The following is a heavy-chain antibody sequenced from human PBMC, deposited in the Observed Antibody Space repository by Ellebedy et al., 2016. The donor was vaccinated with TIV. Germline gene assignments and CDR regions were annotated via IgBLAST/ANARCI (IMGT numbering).Heavy chain of an antibody. D-gene: IGHD3-9*01. Sequence: GESLKISCAASGFTFRNAWMNWVRQAPGKGLEWVGRIKSKGDGGTTDYAAPVKDRFTISRDDSKNTLFLEMNSLKIEDTAMFYCATGRDWFKYWGQGALVTVSS. J-gene: IGHJ4*02. CDR1: GFTFRNAW. V-gene: IGHV3-15*07. CDR2: IKSKGDGGTT. CDR3: ATGRDWFKY.